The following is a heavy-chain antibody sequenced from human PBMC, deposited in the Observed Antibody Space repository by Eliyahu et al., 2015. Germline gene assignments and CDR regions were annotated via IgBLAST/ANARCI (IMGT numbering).Heavy chain of an antibody. CDR1: GFPFSNXW. CDR3: ARAGAPDCSSTSCHFDY. Sequence: EVQLVESGGGXVKPGGSLRXSCAASGFPFSNXWMSWVRQGPGKGLEWVSSISSSSSYIYYADSVKGRFTISRDSAKNSLYLQMNSLRAEDTAVYYCARAGAPDCSSTSCHFDYWGQGTLVTVSS. V-gene: IGHV3-21*01. J-gene: IGHJ4*02. CDR2: ISSSSSYI. D-gene: IGHD2-2*01.